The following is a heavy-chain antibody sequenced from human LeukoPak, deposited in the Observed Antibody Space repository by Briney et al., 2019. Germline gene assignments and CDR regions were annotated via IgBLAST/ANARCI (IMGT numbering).Heavy chain of an antibody. CDR3: ARLVVGGWFDP. D-gene: IGHD1-26*01. Sequence: SETLSLTCTVSGGSISSSSYYWGWIRQPPGKGLEWVGSIYYSGSTYYNPSLKSRVTISVDTSKNQFSLKLSSVTAADTAVYYCARLVVGGWFDPWGQGTLVTVSS. J-gene: IGHJ5*02. CDR2: IYYSGST. V-gene: IGHV4-39*01. CDR1: GGSISSSSYY.